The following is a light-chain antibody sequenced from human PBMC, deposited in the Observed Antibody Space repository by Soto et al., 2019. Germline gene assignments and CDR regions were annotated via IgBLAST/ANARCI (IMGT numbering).Light chain of an antibody. CDR2: AAS. J-gene: IGKJ4*01. V-gene: IGKV1-9*01. Sequence: DIQLTQSPSFLSASVGDRVTITCRASQGINSDLAWYQLKLGKTPKLLISAASTLQSGVPSRFSGRRSGTDFTLIISSLQPEDPATYYCQQLNTFPPTFGGGTKVEIK. CDR3: QQLNTFPPT. CDR1: QGINSD.